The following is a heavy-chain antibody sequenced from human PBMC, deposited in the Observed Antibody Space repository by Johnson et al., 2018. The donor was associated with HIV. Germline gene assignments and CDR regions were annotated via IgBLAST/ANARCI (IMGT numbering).Heavy chain of an antibody. CDR3: ARNGLIPAAKGVAFDI. V-gene: IGHV3-48*04. Sequence: EVQLVESGGGVVQPGRSLRLSCAASGFTFSSYGMHWIRQAPGKGLEWVSYISSSGSTIYYADSVEGRFTISRDNAKNSLYLQMNSLRAEDTAVYYCARNGLIPAAKGVAFDIWGQGTTVTVSS. D-gene: IGHD2-2*01. CDR2: ISSSGSTI. J-gene: IGHJ3*02. CDR1: GFTFSSYG.